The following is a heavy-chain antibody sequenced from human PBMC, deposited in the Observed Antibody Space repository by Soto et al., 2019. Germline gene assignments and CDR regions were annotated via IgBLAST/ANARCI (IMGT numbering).Heavy chain of an antibody. CDR3: ARDTTVTTPTYFAS. D-gene: IGHD4-17*01. CDR1: GLPVSNSY. V-gene: IGHV3-66*01. J-gene: IGHJ4*02. Sequence: EVQLVESGGGLVQPGGSLRLSCAASGLPVSNSYMNWVRQAPGEGLEWVSILYSDGTTYYADSVKGRFTISRDNSKNTLYLQMHSLRADDTAVYYCARDTTVTTPTYFASWGQGTLVIVSS. CDR2: LYSDGTT.